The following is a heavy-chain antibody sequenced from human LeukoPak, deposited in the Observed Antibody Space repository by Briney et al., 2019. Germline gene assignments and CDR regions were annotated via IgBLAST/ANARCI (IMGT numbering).Heavy chain of an antibody. Sequence: PGGSLRLSCAASGFIFSSNWMSWVRQAPGKGLEWVSYISSTSRTISYADSVKGRFTVSRDNAEDSLYLQMNSLRDEDTAVYYCARDLISGDYTFDYWGQGALVTVSS. D-gene: IGHD4-11*01. CDR1: GFIFSSNW. CDR3: ARDLISGDYTFDY. CDR2: ISSTSRTI. J-gene: IGHJ4*02. V-gene: IGHV3-48*02.